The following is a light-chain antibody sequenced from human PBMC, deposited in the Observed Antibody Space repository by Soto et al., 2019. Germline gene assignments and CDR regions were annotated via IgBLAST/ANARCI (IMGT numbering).Light chain of an antibody. Sequence: EIVMTQSPATRSVSPGERATLSCRASQSVSSNLAWYQQKPGQAPSLLIYDASTRATGIPARFSGSGSGTEFTLTISSLQSEDFAVYYCQQYNNWPLLTFGGGTKVEIK. CDR1: QSVSSN. J-gene: IGKJ4*01. CDR2: DAS. CDR3: QQYNNWPLLT. V-gene: IGKV3D-15*01.